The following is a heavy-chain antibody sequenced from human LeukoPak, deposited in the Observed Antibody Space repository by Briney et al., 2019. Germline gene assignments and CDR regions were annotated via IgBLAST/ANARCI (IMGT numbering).Heavy chain of an antibody. CDR2: IYYTGST. CDR1: GDSISSRSYY. CDR3: AREAGIGTYDFDY. D-gene: IGHD3-16*01. J-gene: IGHJ4*02. Sequence: PSETLSLTCTVSGDSISSRSYYWGWIRQPPGKGLEWIGSIYYTGSTYYNPSLKSRVTISVDTSKNQFSLKLSSVTAADTALYYCAREAGIGTYDFDYWGQGTRVTVSS. V-gene: IGHV4-39*01.